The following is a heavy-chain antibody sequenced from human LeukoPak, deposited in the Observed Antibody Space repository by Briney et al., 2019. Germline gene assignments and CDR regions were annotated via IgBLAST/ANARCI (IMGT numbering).Heavy chain of an antibody. V-gene: IGHV3-48*01. CDR3: ARVAVSGDDY. CDR1: GFTFSSYS. D-gene: IGHD6-19*01. J-gene: IGHJ4*02. CDR2: ISSSSTI. Sequence: PGGSLRLSCAASGFTFSSYSMNWVRQAPGKGLEWVSYISSSSTIYYADSVKGRFTISRDNAKNSLYLQMNSLRAEDTAVYYCARVAVSGDDYWGQGTLVTVSS.